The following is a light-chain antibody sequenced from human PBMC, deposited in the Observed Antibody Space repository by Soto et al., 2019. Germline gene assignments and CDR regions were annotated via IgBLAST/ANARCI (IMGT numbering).Light chain of an antibody. CDR3: QQSHSKPIT. CDR2: YAS. Sequence: EIQMTQSPASLSASAGDRVTITCRASQNVDSHLSWLQHKPGKAPNLLVYYASTVQAGVPFRFSGSGSGTDFTLTIVSLQPEDFATYYCQQSHSKPITFGQGTRVEIK. J-gene: IGKJ5*01. V-gene: IGKV1-39*01. CDR1: QNVDSH.